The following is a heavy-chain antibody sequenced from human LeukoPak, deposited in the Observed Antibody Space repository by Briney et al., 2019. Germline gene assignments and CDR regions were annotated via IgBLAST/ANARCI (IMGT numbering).Heavy chain of an antibody. V-gene: IGHV4-34*01. D-gene: IGHD2-15*01. CDR2: INHSGST. CDR1: GGSFSGYY. CDR3: ARVRLVAAVSFDY. Sequence: SETLSLTCAVYGGSFSGYYWSWIRQPPGKGLEWMGEINHSGSTNYNPSLKSRVTISVDTSKNQFSLKLSSVTAADTAVYYCARVRLVAAVSFDYWGQGTLVTVSS. J-gene: IGHJ4*02.